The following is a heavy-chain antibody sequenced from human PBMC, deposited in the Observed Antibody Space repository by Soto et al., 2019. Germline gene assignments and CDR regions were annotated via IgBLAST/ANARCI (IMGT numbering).Heavy chain of an antibody. Sequence: GGSLRLSCSASGFTFSSYAMHWVRQAPGKGLEYVSAISSNGGSTYYADSVKGRFTISRDNSKNTLYLQMSSLRAEDTAVYYCVKADHFDWPEWFDPWGQGTLVTVSS. CDR2: ISSNGGST. J-gene: IGHJ5*02. V-gene: IGHV3-64D*08. CDR3: VKADHFDWPEWFDP. D-gene: IGHD3-9*01. CDR1: GFTFSSYA.